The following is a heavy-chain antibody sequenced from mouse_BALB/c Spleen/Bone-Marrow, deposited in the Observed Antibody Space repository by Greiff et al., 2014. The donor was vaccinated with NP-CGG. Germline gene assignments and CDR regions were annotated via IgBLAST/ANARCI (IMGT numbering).Heavy chain of an antibody. J-gene: IGHJ3*01. D-gene: IGHD1-2*01. CDR2: INPYNDYT. CDR3: AREDYGAWFAY. Sequence: VQLQQPGAELVRPGASVKISCKAFGYTFTKHHINWVKQRPGKGLDWIGYINPYNDYTSYNQKFKGKATLTVDKSSSTAYMDLSSLTSEDSAVYYCAREDYGAWFAYWGQGTLVTVSA. CDR1: GYTFTKHH. V-gene: IGHV1S45*01.